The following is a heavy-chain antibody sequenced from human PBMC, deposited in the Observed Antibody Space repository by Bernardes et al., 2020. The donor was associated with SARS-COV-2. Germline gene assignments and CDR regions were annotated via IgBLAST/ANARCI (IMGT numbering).Heavy chain of an antibody. D-gene: IGHD2-2*01. CDR1: GFTFSSYG. CDR3: ARDSVPGSYVGWYFDL. V-gene: IGHV3-33*01. J-gene: IGHJ2*01. Sequence: GGSLRLSCAASGFTFSSYGMHWVRQAPGKGLEWVAVIWYDGSNKYYADSVKGRFTISRDNSKNTLYLQMNSLRAEDTAVYYCARDSVPGSYVGWYFDLWGRGTLVTVSS. CDR2: IWYDGSNK.